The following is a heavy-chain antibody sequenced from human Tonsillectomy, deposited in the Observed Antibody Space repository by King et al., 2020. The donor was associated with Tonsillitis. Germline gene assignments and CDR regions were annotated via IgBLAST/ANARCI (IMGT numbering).Heavy chain of an antibody. D-gene: IGHD7-27*01. Sequence: VQLQESGPGLVKPSGTLSLTCAVSGGSISSTKWWSWVRQPLGKGLEWIGEIYHSGSTNYNPSLKIRVTISVDKSKNHFSLKLSSVTAADTAVYYGAARNWGWDRDWYFDLWGRGTLVTVSS. J-gene: IGHJ2*01. CDR1: GGSISSTKW. V-gene: IGHV4-4*02. CDR3: AARNWGWDRDWYFDL. CDR2: IYHSGST.